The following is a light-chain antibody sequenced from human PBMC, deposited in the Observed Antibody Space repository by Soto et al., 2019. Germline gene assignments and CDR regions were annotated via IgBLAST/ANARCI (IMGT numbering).Light chain of an antibody. CDR1: QRVSSY. Sequence: EIVLTQSPATLSLSPGERATLSCRASQRVSSYLAWYQQKPGQAPRLLIYDASNRATGIPARFSGSGSGTDFTLTISSLEPEEFAVYYCQQRSNWPPITFGQGTRLEIK. V-gene: IGKV3-11*01. CDR3: QQRSNWPPIT. CDR2: DAS. J-gene: IGKJ5*01.